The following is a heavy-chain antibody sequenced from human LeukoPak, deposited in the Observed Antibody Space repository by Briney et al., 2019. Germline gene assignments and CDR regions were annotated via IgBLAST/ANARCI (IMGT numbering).Heavy chain of an antibody. CDR3: ARQRNYYYYMYV. Sequence: GGALEISCKGSGWVFTSYWIGWVRQMPGKGLERMGIIYPGDSDTRYSASFQGQVTISAAQSISTAYLQCTSLKSSDTAMYYYARQRNYYYYMYVCGKATTVTVSS. J-gene: IGHJ6*03. CDR1: GWVFTSYW. V-gene: IGHV5-51*01. CDR2: IYPGDSDT.